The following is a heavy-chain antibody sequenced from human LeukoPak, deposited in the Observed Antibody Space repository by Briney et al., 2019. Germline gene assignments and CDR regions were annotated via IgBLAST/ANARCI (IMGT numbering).Heavy chain of an antibody. D-gene: IGHD1-26*01. J-gene: IGHJ4*02. CDR1: GGAISSYC. V-gene: IGHV4-59*08. CDR3: ARLASGSYGPLTPFDY. Sequence: SETLSLTCTVSGGAISSYCWSWIRQPPGKGLEWIGDIYNSGSTNYNPSLKSRVTISVDTSKNQFSLRLSSVTAADTAVYYSARLASGSYGPLTPFDYWGQGTLVTVSS. CDR2: IYNSGST.